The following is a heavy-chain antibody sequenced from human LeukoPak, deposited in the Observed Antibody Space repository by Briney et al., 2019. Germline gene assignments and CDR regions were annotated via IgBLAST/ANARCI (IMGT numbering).Heavy chain of an antibody. Sequence: GGSLRLSCAASGFTFSSYSMNWVRQAPGKGLEWVSSISSSSSYIYYADSVKGRFTISRDNAKNSLYLQMNSLRAEDTAVYYCASYRGRPWGQWLVDAFDIWGQGTMVTVSS. V-gene: IGHV3-21*01. CDR3: ASYRGRPWGQWLVDAFDI. CDR2: ISSSSSYI. CDR1: GFTFSSYS. J-gene: IGHJ3*02. D-gene: IGHD6-19*01.